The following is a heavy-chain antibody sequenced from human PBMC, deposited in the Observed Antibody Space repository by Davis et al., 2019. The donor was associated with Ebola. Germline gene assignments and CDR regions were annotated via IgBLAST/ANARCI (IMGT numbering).Heavy chain of an antibody. CDR2: INHSGST. CDR3: ARGLVVGASIFDY. CDR1: GGSFSGYY. D-gene: IGHD1-26*01. J-gene: IGHJ4*02. Sequence: SQTLSLTCAVYGGSFSGYYWSWIRQPPGKGLEWIGEINHSGSTNYNPSLKSRVTISVDTSKNQFSLKLTSVTAADTAVYYCARGLVVGASIFDYWGQGTLVTVSS. V-gene: IGHV4-34*01.